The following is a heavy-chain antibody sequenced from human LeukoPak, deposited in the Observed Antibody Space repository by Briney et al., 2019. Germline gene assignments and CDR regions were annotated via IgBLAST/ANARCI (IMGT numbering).Heavy chain of an antibody. J-gene: IGHJ4*02. CDR2: ISGSGGST. CDR3: AKDPDFWSGSKRKFDY. CDR1: GFTINDNY. Sequence: PGGSLRLSCAASGFTINDNYMTWVRQAPGKGLEWVSAISGSGGSTYYADSVKGRFTISRDNSKNTLYLQMNSLRAEDTAVYYCAKDPDFWSGSKRKFDYWGQGTLVTVSS. D-gene: IGHD3-3*01. V-gene: IGHV3-23*01.